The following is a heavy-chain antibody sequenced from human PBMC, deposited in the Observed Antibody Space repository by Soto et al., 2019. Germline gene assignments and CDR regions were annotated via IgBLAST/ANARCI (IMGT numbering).Heavy chain of an antibody. CDR1: GGSISSYY. CDR3: ARVRSSGWYGYYFDY. D-gene: IGHD6-19*01. Sequence: KTSETLSLTCTVSGGSISSYYWSWIRQPPGKGLEWIGYIYYSGSTNYNPSLKSRVTISVDTSKNQFSLKLSSVTAADTAVYYCARVRSSGWYGYYFDYWGQGTLVTVSS. CDR2: IYYSGST. V-gene: IGHV4-59*01. J-gene: IGHJ4*02.